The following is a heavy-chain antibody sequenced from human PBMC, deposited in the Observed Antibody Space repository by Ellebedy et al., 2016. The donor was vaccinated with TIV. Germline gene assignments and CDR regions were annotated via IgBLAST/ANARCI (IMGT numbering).Heavy chain of an antibody. Sequence: MPSETLSLTCTVSGGSISSYFWSWVRQPPGKGLEWIGYVYYSGSTKYNPSLKSRVTISVDASENQFSLKLNSVTMADTAIYYCARQYNYGTSGYYVDYWGQGTLLTVSS. D-gene: IGHD3-22*01. CDR3: ARQYNYGTSGYYVDY. V-gene: IGHV4-59*08. CDR2: VYYSGST. CDR1: GGSISSYF. J-gene: IGHJ4*02.